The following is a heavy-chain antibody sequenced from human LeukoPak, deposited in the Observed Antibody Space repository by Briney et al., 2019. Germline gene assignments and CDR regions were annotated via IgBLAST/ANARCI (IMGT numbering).Heavy chain of an antibody. CDR1: GFTFSSYG. V-gene: IGHV3-23*01. CDR3: ARDIRSSYCSSTSCYDY. D-gene: IGHD2-2*01. CDR2: IRTSVSST. J-gene: IGHJ4*02. Sequence: PGESLRLSCAASGFTFSSYGLSWVRQAPGKGLEWVSAIRTSVSSTYYADSVKGRFTISRDNSKNTLYLQMNSLRAEDTAVYYCARDIRSSYCSSTSCYDYWGQGTLVTVSS.